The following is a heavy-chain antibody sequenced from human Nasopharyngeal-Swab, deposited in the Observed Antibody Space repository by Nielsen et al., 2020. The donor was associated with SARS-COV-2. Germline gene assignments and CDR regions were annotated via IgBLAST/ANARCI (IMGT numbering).Heavy chain of an antibody. Sequence: ASVKVSCKVSGYTLTELSMHWLRQAPGKGLEWMGGFDPEDGETIYAQKFQGRVTMTEDTSTDTAYMELSSLRSEDTAVYYCATSDLNTAMVGGFDYWGQGTLVTVSS. CDR1: GYTLTELS. J-gene: IGHJ4*02. D-gene: IGHD5-18*01. V-gene: IGHV1-24*01. CDR2: FDPEDGET. CDR3: ATSDLNTAMVGGFDY.